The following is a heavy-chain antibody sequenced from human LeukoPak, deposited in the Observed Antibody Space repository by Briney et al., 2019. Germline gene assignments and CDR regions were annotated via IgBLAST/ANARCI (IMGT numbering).Heavy chain of an antibody. J-gene: IGHJ4*02. D-gene: IGHD1-26*01. Sequence: PGGSLRLSCAASGFTFTNAWMSWVRQAPGKGLEWVGRIKSKADGGTTDYASPVKGRFTISRDDSKNTLYLQMNSLKTEDTAVYYRTTWGPWGLPRPYYFDYWGQGTLVAVSS. CDR3: TTWGPWGLPRPYYFDY. V-gene: IGHV3-15*01. CDR2: IKSKADGGTT. CDR1: GFTFTNAW.